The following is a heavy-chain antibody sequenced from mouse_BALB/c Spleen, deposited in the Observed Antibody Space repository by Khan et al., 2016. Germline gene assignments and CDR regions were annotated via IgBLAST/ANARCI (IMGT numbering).Heavy chain of an antibody. Sequence: VQLQQSGAELVKPGASVKLSCTASGFNIKDTYMHWVKQRPEQGLEWIGRIDPANGNTKYDPKFQGKATITADTSPNTAYLQLSSLTSEDTADYYCARGDPYYAMDYWGQGTSVTVSS. CDR1: GFNIKDTY. D-gene: IGHD3-3*01. CDR2: IDPANGNT. J-gene: IGHJ4*01. CDR3: ARGDPYYAMDY. V-gene: IGHV14-3*02.